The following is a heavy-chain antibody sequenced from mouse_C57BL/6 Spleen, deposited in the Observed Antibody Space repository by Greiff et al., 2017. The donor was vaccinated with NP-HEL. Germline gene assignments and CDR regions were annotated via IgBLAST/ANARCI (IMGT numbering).Heavy chain of an antibody. D-gene: IGHD2-5*01. V-gene: IGHV14-4*01. CDR3: THSYYSNYGGFAY. CDR1: GFNIKDDY. J-gene: IGHJ3*01. CDR2: IDPENGDT. Sequence: VQLQQSGAELVRPGASVKLSCTASGFNIKDDYMHWVKQRPEQGLEWIGWIDPENGDTEYASKFQGKATITADTSSNTAYLQLSSLTSEDTAVYYCTHSYYSNYGGFAYGGQGTLVTVSA.